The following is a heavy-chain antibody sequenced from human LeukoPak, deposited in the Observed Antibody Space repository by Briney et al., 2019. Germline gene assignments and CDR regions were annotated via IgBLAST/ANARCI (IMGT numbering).Heavy chain of an antibody. J-gene: IGHJ4*02. CDR1: GDSAPRNSAA. V-gene: IGHV6-1*01. D-gene: IGHD6-19*01. Sequence: SQTLSLTCAISGDSAPRNSAAWKWIRQSPSRGLEWLGRTYYRTKWYYDYAVSVKSRIIINADTSRNQFSLQLNSVTPEDTAVCYCARVRSVIAVADWWEWGQGTLVTVSS. CDR2: TYYRTKWYY. CDR3: ARVRSVIAVADWWE.